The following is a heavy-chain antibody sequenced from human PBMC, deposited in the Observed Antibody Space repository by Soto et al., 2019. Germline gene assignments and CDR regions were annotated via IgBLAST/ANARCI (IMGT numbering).Heavy chain of an antibody. V-gene: IGHV4-61*01. D-gene: IGHD6-19*01. CDR1: GGSVSSGRYY. CDR2: IYYSGST. CDR3: ARSGSGSGWL. J-gene: IGHJ4*02. Sequence: QVQLQESGPGLVKPSETLSLTCTVSGGSVSSGRYYWSWIRQPPGKGLEWIGYIYYSGSTKYNPSLKSRVTISVDTSKNQFSLKLSSMIAADTAVYYCARSGSGSGWLGGQGTLVTVSS.